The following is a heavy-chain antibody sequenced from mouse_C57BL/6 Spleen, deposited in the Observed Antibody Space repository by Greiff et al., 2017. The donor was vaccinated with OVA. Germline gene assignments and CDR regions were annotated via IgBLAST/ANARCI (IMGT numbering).Heavy chain of an antibody. Sequence: QVQLKESGAELVRPGTSVKVSCKASGYAFTNYLIEWVKQRPGQGLEWIGVINPGSGGTNYNEKVKGKATLTADKSSSTAYMQLSSLTSEDSAVYFCARSYYGSKDYFDYWGQGTTLTVSS. V-gene: IGHV1-54*01. CDR2: INPGSGGT. J-gene: IGHJ2*01. CDR1: GYAFTNYL. CDR3: ARSYYGSKDYFDY. D-gene: IGHD1-1*01.